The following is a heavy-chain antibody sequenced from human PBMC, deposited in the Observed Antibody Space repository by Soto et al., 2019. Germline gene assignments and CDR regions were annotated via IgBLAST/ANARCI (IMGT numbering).Heavy chain of an antibody. V-gene: IGHV4-34*01. Sequence: QVQLQQWGAGLLKPSETLSLTCAVYGGSFSGYYWSWIRQPPGKGLEWIGEINHSGSTNYNPSLKSRVTISVDTSKNQFSLKLSSVPAADTAVYYCASTGYCSSTSCRYAWKSQGDYWGQGTLVTVSS. J-gene: IGHJ4*02. D-gene: IGHD2-2*01. CDR2: INHSGST. CDR1: GGSFSGYY. CDR3: ASTGYCSSTSCRYAWKSQGDY.